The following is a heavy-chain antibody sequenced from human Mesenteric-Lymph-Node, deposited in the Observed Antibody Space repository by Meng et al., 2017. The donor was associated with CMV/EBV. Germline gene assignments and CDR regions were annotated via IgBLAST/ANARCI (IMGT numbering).Heavy chain of an antibody. J-gene: IGHJ4*02. V-gene: IGHV3-23*01. CDR3: ARGSFYDYYFDY. D-gene: IGHD3-3*01. CDR1: GFTFSNYA. Sequence: GESLKISCAASGFTFSNYAMNWVRQPPGKGLEWVSGISTSGDKTNYADSVKGRFTISRDNTKTSLYLQMNSLRAEDTAVYYCARGSFYDYYFDYWGQGTLVTVSS. CDR2: ISTSGDKT.